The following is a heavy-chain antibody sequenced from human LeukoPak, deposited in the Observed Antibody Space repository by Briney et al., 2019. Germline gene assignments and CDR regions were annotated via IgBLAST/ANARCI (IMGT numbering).Heavy chain of an antibody. CDR1: GYSISSGYY. V-gene: IGHV4-38-2*02. CDR2: IYHSGST. J-gene: IGHJ4*02. D-gene: IGHD3-3*01. CDR3: ARVGITIFGVDWYYFDY. Sequence: PSETLSLTCTVSGYSISSGYYWGWIRQPPGKGLEWIGSIYHSGSTYYNPSLKSRVTISVDTSKNQFSLKLSSVTAADTAVYYCARVGITIFGVDWYYFDYWGQGTLVTVSS.